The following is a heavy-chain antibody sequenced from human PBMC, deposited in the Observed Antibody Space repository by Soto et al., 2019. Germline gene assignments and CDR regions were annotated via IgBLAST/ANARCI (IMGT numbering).Heavy chain of an antibody. V-gene: IGHV4-30-4*01. J-gene: IGHJ4*02. CDR1: GASLSSGDYY. CDR3: ARERRGGDSNGGVDY. D-gene: IGHD2-21*02. CDR2: IYYNGNN. Sequence: QVQLQESGPGLVKPSQTLSLTCIVSGASLSSGDYYWSWIRQPPGKGLEWIAFIYYNGNNFYNPSLMRRVTIAIDTSNNQFSLTVRSVTAADTAVYYCARERRGGDSNGGVDYWGQGTLVTVSS.